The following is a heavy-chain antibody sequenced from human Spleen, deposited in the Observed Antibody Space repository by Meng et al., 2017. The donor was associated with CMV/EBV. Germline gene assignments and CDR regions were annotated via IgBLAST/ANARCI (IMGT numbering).Heavy chain of an antibody. V-gene: IGHV4-39*07. J-gene: IGHJ4*02. CDR2: IYYSGST. CDR1: GGSISSSSYY. D-gene: IGHD3-10*01. Sequence: GSLRLSCTVSGGSISSSSYYWGWIRQPPGKGLEWIGSIYYSGSTYYNPSLKSRVTISVDTSKNQFSLKLSSVTAADTAVYYCARVGSVGVYYFDYWGQGTLVTVSS. CDR3: ARVGSVGVYYFDY.